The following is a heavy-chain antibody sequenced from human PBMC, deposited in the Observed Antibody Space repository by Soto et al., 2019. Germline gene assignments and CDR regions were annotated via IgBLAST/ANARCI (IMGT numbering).Heavy chain of an antibody. J-gene: IGHJ4*02. D-gene: IGHD1-26*01. CDR1: GFTFSSYG. CDR2: ISYDGSDK. CDR3: VKASHVRVYRGSPFGS. V-gene: IGHV3-30*18. Sequence: GGALRLSCAASGFTFSSYGMHWVRQAPGKGLEWVAVISYDGSDKYYADSVRGRFTISRDNSKNTMYVQMNSLRVEDTAVYYCVKASHVRVYRGSPFGSWGQGTQVTVSS.